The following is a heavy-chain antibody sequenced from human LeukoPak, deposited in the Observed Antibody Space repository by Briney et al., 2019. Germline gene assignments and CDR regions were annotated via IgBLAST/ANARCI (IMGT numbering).Heavy chain of an antibody. CDR1: GGSISSSSYY. V-gene: IGHV4-39*07. D-gene: IGHD1-26*01. J-gene: IGHJ6*03. Sequence: SETLSLTCTVSGGSISSSSYYWGWIRQPPGKGLEWIGSIYYSGSTYYNPSLKSRVTISVDTSKTQFSLKLSSVTAADTAVYYCARIVGANSKGYYYYYMDVWGKGTTVTISS. CDR2: IYYSGST. CDR3: ARIVGANSKGYYYYYMDV.